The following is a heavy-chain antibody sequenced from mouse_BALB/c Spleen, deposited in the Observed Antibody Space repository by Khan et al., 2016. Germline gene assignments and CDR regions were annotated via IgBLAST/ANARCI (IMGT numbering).Heavy chain of an antibody. CDR3: ARDGWGYYAMDY. J-gene: IGHJ4*01. CDR2: IWGDGST. CDR1: GFSIIAYG. D-gene: IGHD2-2*01. Sequence: QVQLKESGPGLVAPSQSLSITCTVSGFSIIAYGVNWVRQPPGKGLEWLGMIWGDGSTDYNSALKSRLNITKDNSKSQVFLKMNSLQTDDTAKYCVARDGWGYYAMDYWGQGTSVTVSS. V-gene: IGHV2-6-7*01.